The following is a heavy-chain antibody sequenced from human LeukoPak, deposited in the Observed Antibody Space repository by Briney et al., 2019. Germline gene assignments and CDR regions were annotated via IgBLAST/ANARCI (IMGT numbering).Heavy chain of an antibody. V-gene: IGHV3-53*01. D-gene: IGHD6-19*01. J-gene: IGHJ4*02. CDR2: LYSGGAT. CDR1: GFTVSSNY. Sequence: QPGGSLRLSCAASGFTVSSNYMSWVRQPAGKGLEWVSVLYSGGATFYADSVKGRFTISRDTSKNTLYLQMNDLRADDTAVYYCTKLKGWYGEGFFDYWGQGTLVTASS. CDR3: TKLKGWYGEGFFDY.